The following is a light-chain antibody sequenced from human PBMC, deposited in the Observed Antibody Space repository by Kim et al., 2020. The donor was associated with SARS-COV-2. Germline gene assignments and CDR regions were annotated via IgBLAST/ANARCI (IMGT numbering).Light chain of an antibody. CDR2: YDS. Sequence: SYELTQPPSVSVAPGKTANITCGGDNIGTKSVHWYQQKPGQAPVLVIYYDSDRPSGIPERFSGSNSGNTATLTISRVEAGDEADYYCQVWDSTSDHNYVF. CDR1: NIGTKS. CDR3: QVWDSTSDHNYV. J-gene: IGLJ1*01. V-gene: IGLV3-21*04.